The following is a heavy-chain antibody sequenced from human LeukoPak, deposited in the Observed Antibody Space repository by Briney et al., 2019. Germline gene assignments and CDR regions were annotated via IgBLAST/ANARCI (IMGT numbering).Heavy chain of an antibody. J-gene: IGHJ4*02. D-gene: IGHD5-18*01. CDR1: GFTFSAYS. V-gene: IGHV3-7*01. CDR3: AKQLSSNAN. Sequence: PGGSLRRSCAASGFTFSAYSMNWVRQAPGKGLEWGANTNQDGSEKYYADSVKGRFTISRDNAKNSLYLQMNGLRAEDTAVYYCAKQLSSNANWGQGTLVTVSS. CDR2: TNQDGSEK.